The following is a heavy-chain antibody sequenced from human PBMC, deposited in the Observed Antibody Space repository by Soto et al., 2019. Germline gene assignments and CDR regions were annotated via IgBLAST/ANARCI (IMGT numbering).Heavy chain of an antibody. CDR1: GYTFTSYG. CDR3: ARDLKRGYSGYDLGSGAFDI. CDR2: ISAYNGNT. D-gene: IGHD5-12*01. J-gene: IGHJ3*02. Sequence: ASVKVSCKASGYTFTSYGISWVRQAPGQGLEWMGWISAYNGNTNYAQKLQGRVTMTTDTSTSTAYMELRSLRSDDTAVYYCARDLKRGYSGYDLGSGAFDIWGQGTMVTVSS. V-gene: IGHV1-18*01.